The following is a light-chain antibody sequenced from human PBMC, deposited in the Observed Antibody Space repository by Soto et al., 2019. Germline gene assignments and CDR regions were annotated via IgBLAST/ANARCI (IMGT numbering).Light chain of an antibody. CDR1: QSVSSY. J-gene: IGKJ5*01. CDR2: DAS. CDR3: QHRSNRIT. V-gene: IGKV3-11*01. Sequence: VFTQSPAPLSLSPGARATLSCRASQSVSSYLAWYQQQPGQAPRLLIYDASNRATGIPARFNGSGSGTYFPPTISSLAPEFFAVYYCQHRSNRITFGQGTRLEIK.